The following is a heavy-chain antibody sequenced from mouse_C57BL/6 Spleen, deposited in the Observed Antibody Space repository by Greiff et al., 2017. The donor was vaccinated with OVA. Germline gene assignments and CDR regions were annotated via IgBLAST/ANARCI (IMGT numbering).Heavy chain of an antibody. CDR1: GFTFSSYG. Sequence: EVKLVESGGDLVKPGGSLKLSCAASGFTFSSYGMSWVRQTPDKRLEWVATISSGGSYTYYPDSVKGRFTISRDNAKNTLYLQMSSLKSEDTAMYYCARRPIYSDYWGQGTTLTVSS. J-gene: IGHJ2*01. V-gene: IGHV5-6*02. CDR3: ARRPIYSDY. CDR2: ISSGGSYT.